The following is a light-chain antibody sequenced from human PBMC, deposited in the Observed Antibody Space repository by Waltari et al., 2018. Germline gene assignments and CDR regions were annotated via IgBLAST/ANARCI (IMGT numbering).Light chain of an antibody. J-gene: IGKJ1*01. Sequence: EIVMTQSPATLSLSPGEGAALSCRASQPVRSSLAWYQQKPGQAPRLLIYGASTRATGIPARFGGSGSGTEFTLTISSLQSEDFAVYYCQQYNNWPLTFGQGTKVEIK. V-gene: IGKV3-15*01. CDR2: GAS. CDR1: QPVRSS. CDR3: QQYNNWPLT.